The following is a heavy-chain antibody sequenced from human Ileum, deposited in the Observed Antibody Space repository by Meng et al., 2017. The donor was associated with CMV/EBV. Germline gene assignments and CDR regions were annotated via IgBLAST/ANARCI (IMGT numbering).Heavy chain of an antibody. V-gene: IGHV3-23*03. D-gene: IGHD1-7*01. CDR2: IYSGGSST. J-gene: IGHJ4*02. CDR1: GFTFSSYA. CDR3: AKNWNYAGPFGY. Sequence: GGSLRLSCAASGFTFSSYAMSWVRQAPGKGLEWVSVIYSGGSSTYYADSVKGRFTISRDNSKNTLYLQMNSLRAEDTAVYYCAKNWNYAGPFGYWGQGTLVTVSS.